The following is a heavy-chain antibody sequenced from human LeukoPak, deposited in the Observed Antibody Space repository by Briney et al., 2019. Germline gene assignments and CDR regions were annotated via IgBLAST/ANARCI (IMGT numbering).Heavy chain of an antibody. D-gene: IGHD2-2*01. Sequence: PGGSLRLSCAASGFTFSTYWMSWVRQAPGKGLEWVGLIRGKPDGGTTDYAAPVKGRFTISRDDSKSMLYLQMNSLKTEDTAVYYCTTDNAPGMDVWGQGTTVTVSS. V-gene: IGHV3-15*01. CDR1: GFTFSTYW. CDR3: TTDNAPGMDV. J-gene: IGHJ6*02. CDR2: IRGKPDGGTT.